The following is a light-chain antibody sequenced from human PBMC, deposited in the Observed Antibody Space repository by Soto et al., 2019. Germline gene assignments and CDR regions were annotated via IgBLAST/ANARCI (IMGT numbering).Light chain of an antibody. Sequence: EIEMTQSPCTLSLSPGERATISCRASQSVSSSYLACYQQKPEQPTRLLIYGAASRATGMPDRFSGSGSGADVTLTISRLEPEDVFVYYCHQYCSCQWTFGQGTKVEIK. CDR2: GAA. J-gene: IGKJ1*01. CDR3: HQYCSCQWT. CDR1: QSVSSSY. V-gene: IGKV3-20*01.